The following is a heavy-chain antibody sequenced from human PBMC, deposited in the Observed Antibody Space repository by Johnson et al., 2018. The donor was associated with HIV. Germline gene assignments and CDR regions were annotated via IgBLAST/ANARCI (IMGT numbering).Heavy chain of an antibody. CDR3: ARNSGNGLVLRGDAFDM. CDR2: ISDDGSNI. CDR1: GFRFSNYA. Sequence: QMLLVESGGGLVQPGGSLRLSCAASGFRFSNYALHWVRQTPGKGLEWVALISDDGSNIYYADSVKGQFTISRDNSKNTLHLQMNSLRPEDTAVYYCARNSGNGLVLRGDAFDMWGQGTMVTVSS. J-gene: IGHJ3*02. D-gene: IGHD2-8*01. V-gene: IGHV3-30-3*01.